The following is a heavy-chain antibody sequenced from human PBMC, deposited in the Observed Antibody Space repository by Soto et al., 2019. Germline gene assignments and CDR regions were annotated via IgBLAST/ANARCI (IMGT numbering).Heavy chain of an antibody. D-gene: IGHD3-16*01. Sequence: GGSLRLSCAASGFTFSDSWMDWARQVPGKGPEWVANINQDGSGKNYVDSVKGRFTISRDNAKNSLYLQMNSLRAEDTAVYYCASLGRHGWGQGTTVTVSS. V-gene: IGHV3-7*01. CDR1: GFTFSDSW. CDR3: ASLGRHG. CDR2: INQDGSGK. J-gene: IGHJ6*02.